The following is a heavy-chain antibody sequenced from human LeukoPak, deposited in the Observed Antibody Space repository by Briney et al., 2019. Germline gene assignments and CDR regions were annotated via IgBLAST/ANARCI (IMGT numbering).Heavy chain of an antibody. Sequence: PGGSLRLSCAASGFTFSRYWMHWVSQAPGKGLVWVSRINPDGRSTTYADSAKGRFTISRDNAKNTLYLQMNSLRAEDTAVYYCARDQVYCSSTSCYNDAFDIWGQGTMVTVSS. J-gene: IGHJ3*02. CDR1: GFTFSRYW. D-gene: IGHD2-2*02. CDR3: ARDQVYCSSTSCYNDAFDI. V-gene: IGHV3-74*01. CDR2: INPDGRST.